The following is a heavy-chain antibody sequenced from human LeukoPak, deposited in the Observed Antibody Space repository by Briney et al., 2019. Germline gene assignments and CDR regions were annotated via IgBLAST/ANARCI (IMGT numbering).Heavy chain of an antibody. Sequence: RGSLRLSCAASGFTFTIYGMHWVRQAPGKGLEWVAVIWNDGSTKNYADSVKGRFTISRDDSKNTLYLQMNSLRAEDTAVYYCARDLSPDTAAGMYYFDFWGQGTLVTVSS. V-gene: IGHV3-33*01. CDR1: GFTFTIYG. J-gene: IGHJ4*02. D-gene: IGHD6-13*01. CDR2: IWNDGSTK. CDR3: ARDLSPDTAAGMYYFDF.